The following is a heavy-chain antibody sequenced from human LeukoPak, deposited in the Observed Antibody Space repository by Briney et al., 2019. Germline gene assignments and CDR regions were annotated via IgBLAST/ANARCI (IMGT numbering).Heavy chain of an antibody. CDR1: GFSVTTYA. V-gene: IGHV3-21*01. D-gene: IGHD5-12*01. J-gene: IGHJ4*02. CDR3: ARRRGYSGYDYGY. Sequence: GGSLRLSCAASGFSVTTYAMGWVRQAPGKGLEWVSSISSSSSYIYYADSVKGRFTISRDNAKNSLYLQMNSLRAEDTAVYYCARRRGYSGYDYGYWGQGTLVTVSS. CDR2: ISSSSSYI.